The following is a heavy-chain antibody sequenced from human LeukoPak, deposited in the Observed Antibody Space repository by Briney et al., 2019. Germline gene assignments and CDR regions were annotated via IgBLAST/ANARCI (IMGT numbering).Heavy chain of an antibody. CDR2: IYDSGSI. Sequence: SGTLSLTCTVSGGSISSSSYYWGWIRQPPGKGLEWIGSIYDSGSIYYNPSLKSRVTISVDTCKNHFTLKLSSVTAADTAVYYCARRGLDYYDSSGYLSDYWGQGTLVTVSS. CDR3: ARRGLDYYDSSGYLSDY. J-gene: IGHJ4*02. CDR1: GGSISSSSYY. V-gene: IGHV4-39*01. D-gene: IGHD3-22*01.